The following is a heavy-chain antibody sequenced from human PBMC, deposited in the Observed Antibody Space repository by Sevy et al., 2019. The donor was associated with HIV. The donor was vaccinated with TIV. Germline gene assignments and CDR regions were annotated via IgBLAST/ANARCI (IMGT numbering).Heavy chain of an antibody. CDR1: DDSISNYY. Sequence: SETLSLTCTVSDDSISNYYWNWIQQPPGKRLEWIGFIYYSGNTNYNPSLKSRVTMSVDTSKNQFSLKLNSVTAADTAVYYCARASCSGSDCDFLGSYYFDYWGQGTLVTVSS. CDR3: ARASCSGSDCDFLGSYYFDY. CDR2: IYYSGNT. J-gene: IGHJ4*02. V-gene: IGHV4-59*01. D-gene: IGHD2-15*01.